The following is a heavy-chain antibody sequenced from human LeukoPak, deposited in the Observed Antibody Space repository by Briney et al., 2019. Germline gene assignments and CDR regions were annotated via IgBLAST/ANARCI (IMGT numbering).Heavy chain of an antibody. CDR3: ARDGRGLPIDY. CDR2: ISSSGSTI. V-gene: IGHV3-11*01. Sequence: GGSLRLSCAASGFTFSDYYMSWIRPAPGEGREWVSYISSSGSTIYYADSVKGRITISTDNAKNSLYLQMNSLRAEDAGVYYCARDGRGLPIDYWGQGTLVTVSS. CDR1: GFTFSDYY. J-gene: IGHJ4*02. D-gene: IGHD4-17*01.